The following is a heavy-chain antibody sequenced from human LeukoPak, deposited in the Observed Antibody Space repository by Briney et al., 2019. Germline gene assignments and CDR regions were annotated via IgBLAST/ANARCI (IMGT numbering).Heavy chain of an antibody. CDR1: GFTFTSSA. CDR2: IVVGSGNT. V-gene: IGHV1-58*01. J-gene: IGHJ3*02. Sequence: TSVTVSFKSSGFTFTSSAVQWVRQARGQHLEWIGWIVVGSGNTNYAQKFQERVTITRDMSTSTAYMELSSLRSEDTAVYYCAAGLWFGELLSAFDIWGQGTMVTVSS. CDR3: AAGLWFGELLSAFDI. D-gene: IGHD3-10*01.